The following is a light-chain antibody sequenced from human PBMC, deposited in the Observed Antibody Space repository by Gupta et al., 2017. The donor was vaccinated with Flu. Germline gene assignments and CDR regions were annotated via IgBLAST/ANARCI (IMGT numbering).Light chain of an antibody. V-gene: IGLV4-69*01. CDR2: LNSDGSH. J-gene: IGLJ2*01. Sequence: QLVLTQSPSASASLGASVKLTCTLSSGHSSYAIAWHQQQPEKGPPSLMKLNSDGSHSKGDGIPELGSGSSSGAARSINXSXIQSEDXSYSDCQTWGHGMHVVLGGGTKMTVL. CDR3: QTWGHGMHVV. CDR1: SGHSSYA.